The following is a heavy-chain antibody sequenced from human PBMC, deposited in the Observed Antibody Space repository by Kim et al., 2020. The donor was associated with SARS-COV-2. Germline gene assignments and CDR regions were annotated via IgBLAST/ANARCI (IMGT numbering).Heavy chain of an antibody. CDR3: ARPRDIAVAGSRAFDI. Sequence: SLKSRVTISVDTSKNQFSLKLSSVTAADTAVYYCARPRDIAVAGSRAFDIWGQGTMVTVSS. J-gene: IGHJ3*02. D-gene: IGHD6-19*01. V-gene: IGHV4-34*01.